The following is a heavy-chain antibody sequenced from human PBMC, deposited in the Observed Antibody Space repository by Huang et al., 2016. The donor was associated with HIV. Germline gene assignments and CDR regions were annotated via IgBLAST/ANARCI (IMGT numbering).Heavy chain of an antibody. CDR3: ARHDGARPGWVDN. V-gene: IGHV5-51*01. CDR2: IYPGDSDP. D-gene: IGHD4-17*01. J-gene: IGHJ5*02. Sequence: EVQLVQSGAEVKKPGESLKISCKGSGYMFTKYWIGWVRQMPGKGLEWMGIIYPGDSDPRDSPSFQGQVTISADKSITTAYLQWSSLKASDTAIYYCARHDGARPGWVDNWGQGTLVTVSS. CDR1: GYMFTKYW.